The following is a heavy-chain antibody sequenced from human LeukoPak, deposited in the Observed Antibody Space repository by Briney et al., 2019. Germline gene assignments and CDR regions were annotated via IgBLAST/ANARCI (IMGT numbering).Heavy chain of an antibody. V-gene: IGHV3-23*01. CDR2: IGSDGDR. D-gene: IGHD3-3*01. Sequence: GGSLRLSCTASGFAFRSYAMAWVRQAPGKGLEGVAAIGSDGDRVHEDSVKGRFTISRDNSKSTLYLQMDNLRAEDTAVYFCAKSAGVATIYSDSWGQGALVTVSS. CDR3: AKSAGVATIYSDS. CDR1: GFAFRSYA. J-gene: IGHJ4*02.